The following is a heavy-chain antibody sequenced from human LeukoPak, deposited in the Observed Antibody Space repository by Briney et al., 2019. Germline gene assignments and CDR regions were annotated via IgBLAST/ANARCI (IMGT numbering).Heavy chain of an antibody. D-gene: IGHD2-15*01. CDR3: GSTHDGGPSIRMFY. CDR2: GYDSGCT. V-gene: IGHV4-39*07. Sequence: SETLSLTCTVSGDSFSSSGYYWGWIRQPPGKGLEWIGSGYDSGCTYYNPSLMSRVTISVDTSKHHFSLKLNSVTAEDTAVYYCGSTHDGGPSIRMFYWVQGSLVTVSS. CDR1: GDSFSSSGYY. J-gene: IGHJ4*02.